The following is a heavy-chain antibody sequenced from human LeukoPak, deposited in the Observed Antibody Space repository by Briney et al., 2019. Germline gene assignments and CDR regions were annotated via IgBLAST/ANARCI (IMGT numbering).Heavy chain of an antibody. CDR2: IIPIFGTA. V-gene: IGHV1-69*06. CDR1: GGTFSSYA. D-gene: IGHD3-16*02. Sequence: EASVKVSCKASGGTFSSYAISWVRQAPGQGLEWMGGIIPIFGTANYAQKFQGRVTMTEDTSTDTAYMELSSLRSEDTAVYYCATDLYDYVWGSYRNWFDPWGQGTLVTVSS. J-gene: IGHJ5*02. CDR3: ATDLYDYVWGSYRNWFDP.